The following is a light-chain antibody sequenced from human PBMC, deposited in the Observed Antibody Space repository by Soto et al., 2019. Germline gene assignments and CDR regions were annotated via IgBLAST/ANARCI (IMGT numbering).Light chain of an antibody. CDR3: QQYFSIPYT. V-gene: IGKV4-1*01. J-gene: IGKJ2*01. CDR1: QSVFDSSNNKNY. Sequence: DIVMTQSPDSLAVSLGERATINCKSSQSVFDSSNNKNYLAWYQQKPGQPPRLLISWASTRESGVPDRFSGSGSGTDYTLTVSSLQAEDVAVYYFQQYFSIPYTFGQGTKLEIK. CDR2: WAS.